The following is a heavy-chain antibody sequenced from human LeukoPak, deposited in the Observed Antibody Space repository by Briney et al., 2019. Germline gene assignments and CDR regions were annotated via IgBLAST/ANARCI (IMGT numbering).Heavy chain of an antibody. D-gene: IGHD3-10*01. J-gene: IGHJ4*02. CDR3: ARLISLRITMVRGVNPDDC. CDR2: INHSGST. CDR1: GGSFSGYY. Sequence: SETLSLTCAVYGGSFSGYYWSWIRQPPGKGLEWIGEINHSGSTNYNPSLKSRVTISVDTSKNQFSLKLSSVTAADTAGYYCARLISLRITMVRGVNPDDCWGQGTLVTVSS. V-gene: IGHV4-34*01.